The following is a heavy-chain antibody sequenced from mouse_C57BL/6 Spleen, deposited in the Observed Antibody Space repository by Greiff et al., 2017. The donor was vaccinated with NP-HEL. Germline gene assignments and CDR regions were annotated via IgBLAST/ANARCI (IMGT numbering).Heavy chain of an antibody. CDR3: ASLYGNYVLFDY. J-gene: IGHJ2*01. CDR1: GYTFTDYY. V-gene: IGHV1-26*01. Sequence: VQLQQSGPELVKPGASVKISCKASGYTFTDYYMNWVKQSHGKSLEWIGDINPNNGGTSYNQKFKGKATLTVDKSSSTAYMELRSLTSEDSAVYYCASLYGNYVLFDYWGQGTTLTVSS. D-gene: IGHD2-1*01. CDR2: INPNNGGT.